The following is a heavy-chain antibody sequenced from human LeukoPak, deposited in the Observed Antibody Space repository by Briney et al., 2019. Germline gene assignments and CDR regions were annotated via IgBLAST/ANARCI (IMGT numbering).Heavy chain of an antibody. V-gene: IGHV4-34*01. CDR1: GGSFSGYY. CDR2: INHSGST. Sequence: PSETLSLTCAVYGGSFSGYYWSWIRQPPGKGLEWIGEINHSGSTNCNPSLKSRVTISVDTSKNQFSLKLSSVTAADTAVYYCARGLIAVAGTRVTAILRWFDPWGQGTLVTVSS. CDR3: ARGLIAVAGTRVTAILRWFDP. D-gene: IGHD6-19*01. J-gene: IGHJ5*02.